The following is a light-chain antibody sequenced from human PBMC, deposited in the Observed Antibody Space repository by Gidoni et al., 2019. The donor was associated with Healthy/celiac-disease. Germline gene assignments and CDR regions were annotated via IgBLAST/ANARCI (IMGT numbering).Light chain of an antibody. CDR2: DVS. V-gene: IGLV2-14*03. Sequence: QSDPTQPASVSGSPGQSIPISCTGTSSDVGGYNYVSWYQQHPGKAPKLMIYDVSNRPSGVSNRFSGSKSGNTASLTISGLQAEDEADYYCSSHTSSSAWVFGGGTKLTVL. CDR3: SSHTSSSAWV. CDR1: SSDVGGYNY. J-gene: IGLJ3*02.